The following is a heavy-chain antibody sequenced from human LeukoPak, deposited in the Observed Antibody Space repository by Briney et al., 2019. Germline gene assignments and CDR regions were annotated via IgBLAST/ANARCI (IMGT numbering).Heavy chain of an antibody. CDR2: ISAYNGNT. CDR1: RYTFTSYG. D-gene: IGHD6-13*01. CDR3: ARDPYVRSSSGYGMDV. V-gene: IGHV1-18*01. J-gene: IGHJ6*02. Sequence: ASVKVSCKASRYTFTSYGISWVRQAPGQALEWIGWISAYNGNTNYAQKLQGRVTMTTDTSTSTAYMELRSLRSDDTAVYYCARDPYVRSSSGYGMDVWGQGTTVTVSS.